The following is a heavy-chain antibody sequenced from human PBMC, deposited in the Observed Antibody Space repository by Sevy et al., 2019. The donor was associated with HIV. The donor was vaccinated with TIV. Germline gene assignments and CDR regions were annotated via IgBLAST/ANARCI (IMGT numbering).Heavy chain of an antibody. D-gene: IGHD1-1*01. CDR2: IYYSGST. CDR3: ARLLRYNPCFDY. V-gene: IGHV4-59*11. Sequence: SETLSLTCTVSDGSISSHYWSWIRQPPGMGLQWIGYIYYSGSTNYNPSLKSRFTMSLDTSNNQFSLKLSSVTAADTAVYYCARLLRYNPCFDYWGQGALVTVSS. CDR1: DGSISSHY. J-gene: IGHJ4*02.